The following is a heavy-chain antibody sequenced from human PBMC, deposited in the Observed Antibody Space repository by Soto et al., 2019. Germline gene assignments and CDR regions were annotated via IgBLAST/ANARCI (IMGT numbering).Heavy chain of an antibody. J-gene: IGHJ4*02. Sequence: EVQLVESGGGLVQRGGSLRLSCTASGFTFSSYAMHWVRQAPGKGLEDVSAISNNGGSTYYADSVKGRYTISRDNSKNTLYLQMSSLRAEDTAVYYCVKPGSYSYYFDYWGQGTLVTVSS. V-gene: IGHV3-64D*06. CDR1: GFTFSSYA. CDR2: ISNNGGST. D-gene: IGHD3-10*01. CDR3: VKPGSYSYYFDY.